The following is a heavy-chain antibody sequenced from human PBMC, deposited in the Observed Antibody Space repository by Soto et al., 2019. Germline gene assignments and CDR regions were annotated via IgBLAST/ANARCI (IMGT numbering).Heavy chain of an antibody. CDR2: IKPDGSEA. Sequence: EVQLVESGGGLVQPGGSLRLSCAASGFTFSSYWMTWARQAPGKGLEWVANIKPDGSEASYVDSVKGRFIVSRDNAENSLYLQMNSLRAEDTAIYYCVREIASRLWGKGTAVTVSS. D-gene: IGHD3-22*01. CDR1: GFTFSSYW. V-gene: IGHV3-7*01. CDR3: VREIASRL. J-gene: IGHJ6*04.